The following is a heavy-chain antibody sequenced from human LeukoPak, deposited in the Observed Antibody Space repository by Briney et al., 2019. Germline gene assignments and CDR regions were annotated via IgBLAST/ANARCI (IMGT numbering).Heavy chain of an antibody. CDR1: DGSISSGGYY. J-gene: IGHJ5*02. CDR3: ARTEHYDFWSGYSNWFDP. Sequence: SQTLSLTCTVSDGSISSGGYYWSWIRQHPGKGLEWIGYIYYSGSTYYNPSLKSRVTISVDTSKNQFSLKLSSVTAADTAVYYCARTEHYDFWSGYSNWFDPWGQGTLVTVSS. D-gene: IGHD3-3*01. V-gene: IGHV4-31*03. CDR2: IYYSGST.